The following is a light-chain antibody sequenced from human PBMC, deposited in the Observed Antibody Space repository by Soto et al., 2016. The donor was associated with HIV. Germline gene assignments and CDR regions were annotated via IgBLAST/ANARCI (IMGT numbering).Light chain of an antibody. CDR3: NSRDSSGSHLL. J-gene: IGLJ2*01. Sequence: SSELTQDPTVSVALGQTVRITCQGDSLRRYYANWYQQKPGQAPVLVIYGKNNRPSGIADRFSGSGSGNTASLTITGTQAEDEADYYCNSRDSSGSHLLFGGGTKLTVL. CDR2: GKN. CDR1: SLRRYY. V-gene: IGLV3-19*01.